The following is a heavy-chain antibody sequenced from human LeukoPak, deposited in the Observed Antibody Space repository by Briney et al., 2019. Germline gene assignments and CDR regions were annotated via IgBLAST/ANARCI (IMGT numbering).Heavy chain of an antibody. CDR3: ARVSDTSMVTPGFDS. D-gene: IGHD5-18*01. CDR1: GYNFNRYT. V-gene: IGHV1-18*01. CDR2: VSTSNGDT. Sequence: ASVKVSCKTSGYNFNRYTITWVRQAPGQGLEWMGWVSTSNGDTNYAEKFQGRVTMTTETVTKTAYMELRRLRPGDTAMYFCARVSDTSMVTPGFDSWGQGTLVTVSS. J-gene: IGHJ4*02.